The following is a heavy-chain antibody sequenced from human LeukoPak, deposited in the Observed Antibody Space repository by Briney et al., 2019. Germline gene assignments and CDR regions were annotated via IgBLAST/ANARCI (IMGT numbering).Heavy chain of an antibody. J-gene: IGHJ6*02. CDR1: GFTFSDYY. D-gene: IGHD5-18*01. Sequence: GGSLRLSCAASGFTFSDYYMSWIRQAPGKGLEWVSYISSSGSTIYYADSVKGRFTISRDNAKNSLYLQMNSLRAEDTAVYYCASSTRGYSYGLVGMDVWGQGTTVTVS. V-gene: IGHV3-11*01. CDR2: ISSSGSTI. CDR3: ASSTRGYSYGLVGMDV.